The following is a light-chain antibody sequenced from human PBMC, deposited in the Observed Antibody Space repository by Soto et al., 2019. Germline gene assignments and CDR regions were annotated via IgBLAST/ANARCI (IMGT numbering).Light chain of an antibody. V-gene: IGKV3-20*01. J-gene: IGKJ3*01. CDR3: QQYGSSPPIT. Sequence: EIVLTQSPGTLSLSPGERATLSCRASQSVSSSYLAWYQQKPGQAPRLLIYGASGRATGIPDRFSGSGSGTDFTLTISRLEPGDFAVYYCQQYGSSPPITFGPGTKLDIK. CDR1: QSVSSSY. CDR2: GAS.